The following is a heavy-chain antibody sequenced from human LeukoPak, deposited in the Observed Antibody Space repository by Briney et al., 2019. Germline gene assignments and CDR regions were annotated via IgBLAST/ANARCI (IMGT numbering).Heavy chain of an antibody. Sequence: GSLRLSCAASGFSLSNHWMTWVRQAPGKGLEWVASINDDGSEKYYADSVKGRFTISRDNAKNSLYLQMNSLRAEDTAVYYCARAYCSSTSCSYYFDYWGQGTLVTVSS. CDR3: ARAYCSSTSCSYYFDY. CDR2: INDDGSEK. J-gene: IGHJ4*02. CDR1: GFSLSNHW. D-gene: IGHD2-2*01. V-gene: IGHV3-7*04.